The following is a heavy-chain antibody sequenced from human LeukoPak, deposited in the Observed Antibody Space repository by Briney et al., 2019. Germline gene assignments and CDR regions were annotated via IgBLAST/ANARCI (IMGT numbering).Heavy chain of an antibody. CDR1: GYSFTSYW. CDR3: ARLGDSSGHDYYFDY. J-gene: IGHJ4*02. CDR2: IYPGDSDT. V-gene: IGHV5-51*01. D-gene: IGHD3-22*01. Sequence: GESLKISCKGSGYSFTSYWIGWVRQMPGKGLEWMGIIYPGDSDTRYSPSFQGQVTISADKSISTAYLQWSSLKASDTAMYYCARLGDSSGHDYYFDYWGQGTLVTVSS.